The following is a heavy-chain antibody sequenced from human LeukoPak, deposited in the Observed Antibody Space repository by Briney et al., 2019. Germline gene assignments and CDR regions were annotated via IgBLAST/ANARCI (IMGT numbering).Heavy chain of an antibody. CDR3: ARVYSSGWYKGYYFDY. CDR2: IYHSGST. V-gene: IGHV4-38-2*01. Sequence: PSETLSLTCAVSGYSISSGYYWGWIRQPPGKGLEWIGSIYHSGSTYYNPSLKSRVTISVDTSKNQFSLKLSSATAADTAVYYCARVYSSGWYKGYYFDYWGQGTLVTVSS. J-gene: IGHJ4*02. CDR1: GYSISSGYY. D-gene: IGHD6-19*01.